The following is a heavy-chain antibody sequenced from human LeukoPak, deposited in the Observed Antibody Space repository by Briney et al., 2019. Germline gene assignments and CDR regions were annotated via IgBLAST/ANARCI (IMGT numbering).Heavy chain of an antibody. CDR1: GFPFNTYA. D-gene: IGHD2-15*01. V-gene: IGHV3-23*01. CDR3: AKGKGSSSSSIDW. J-gene: IGHJ4*02. CDR2: ISDSGGST. Sequence: GSLRLSCAASGFPFNTYAMNWVRQAPGKGLEWVSAISDSGGSTYYADSVKGRFTISRDNSKNTVYLQIHRLRAEDTAVYYCAKGKGSSSSSIDWWGQGTLVTVSS.